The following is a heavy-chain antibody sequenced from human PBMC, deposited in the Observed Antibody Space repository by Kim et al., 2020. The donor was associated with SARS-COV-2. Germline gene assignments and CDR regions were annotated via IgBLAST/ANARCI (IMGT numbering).Heavy chain of an antibody. V-gene: IGHV6-1*01. D-gene: IGHD3-16*02. J-gene: IGHJ4*02. CDR2: TYYRSKWYD. CDR1: GDNISRKNAA. CDR3: TRGRGDDRIGILDYYIDS. Sequence: SQTLSLTCAVSGDNISRKNAAWNWVRQSPSRGLEWLGRTYYRSKWYDDYEVSVKSRINISPDTSKNQFSLHLNSVTPEDTAVYYCTRGRGDDRIGILDYYIDSWGQGTLVTVSS.